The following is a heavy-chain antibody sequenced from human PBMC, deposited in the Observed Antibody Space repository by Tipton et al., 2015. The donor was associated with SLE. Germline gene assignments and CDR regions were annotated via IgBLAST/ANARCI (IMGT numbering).Heavy chain of an antibody. V-gene: IGHV4-59*11. CDR3: ARDAGLVGTGATPLGN. CDR1: GGFITSHY. Sequence: LRLSCTVSGGFITSHYWSWVRQPPGKGLEWIGYIHHSGSANQNPSLKSRVTISVDTSKNQFSLSLTSVTAADTAVYYCARDAGLVGTGATPLGNWGQGIPVTVSS. J-gene: IGHJ4*02. D-gene: IGHD5-24*01. CDR2: IHHSGSA.